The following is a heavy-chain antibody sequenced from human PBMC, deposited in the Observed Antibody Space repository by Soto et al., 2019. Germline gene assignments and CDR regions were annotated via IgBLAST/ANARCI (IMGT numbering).Heavy chain of an antibody. CDR1: GFTFSSYA. V-gene: IGHV3-23*01. J-gene: IGHJ6*03. D-gene: IGHD3-3*01. CDR3: AKQNGDFWSGYYTGHYYYYYMDV. Sequence: GGSLRLSCAASGFTFSSYAMSWVRQAPGKGLEWVSAISGSGGSTYYADSVKGRFTISRDNSKNTLYLQMNSLRAEDTAVYYCAKQNGDFWSGYYTGHYYYYYMDVWGKGTTVTVPS. CDR2: ISGSGGST.